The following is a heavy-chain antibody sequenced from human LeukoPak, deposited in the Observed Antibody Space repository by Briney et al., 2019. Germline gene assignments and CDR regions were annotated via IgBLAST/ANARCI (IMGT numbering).Heavy chain of an antibody. CDR1: RYSISSGYY. CDR2: IYRSGST. Sequence: PSETLSPTCTVSRYSISSGYYWGWIRQPPGQGLEWIGSIYRSGSTYYNSSLKSRVTISVDTSKNQFSLKLSSVTAADTAVYYCARHADYYESTSYFWDYWGQGTLVTVSS. V-gene: IGHV4-38-2*02. D-gene: IGHD3-22*01. J-gene: IGHJ4*02. CDR3: ARHADYYESTSYFWDY.